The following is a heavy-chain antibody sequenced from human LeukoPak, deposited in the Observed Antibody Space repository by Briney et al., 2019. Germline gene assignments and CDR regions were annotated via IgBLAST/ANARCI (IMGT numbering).Heavy chain of an antibody. Sequence: ASVKVSCKASGGTFSSYAISWVRQAPGRGREWMGGIIPMFGSTNFAQKFQGRVTITTDESTTTVYMELSSLRSEDTAVYYCARWGNYGDYYFDYWGQGTLVTVSS. CDR2: IIPMFGST. V-gene: IGHV1-69*05. CDR1: GGTFSSYA. D-gene: IGHD4-17*01. CDR3: ARWGNYGDYYFDY. J-gene: IGHJ4*02.